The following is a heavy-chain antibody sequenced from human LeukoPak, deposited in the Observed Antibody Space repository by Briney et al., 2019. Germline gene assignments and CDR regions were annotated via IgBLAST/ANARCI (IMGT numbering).Heavy chain of an antibody. CDR3: ARPGTSYGDYGWYFDL. V-gene: IGHV1-18*04. J-gene: IGHJ2*01. Sequence: ASVKVSCKASGYSFSGYAISWVRQAPGQGLEWMGRISAYSGDTKYAQNFQGRLTMTTDTSTSTAYMELRSLRSDDTAVYFCARPGTSYGDYGWYFDLWDRGTLVTVSS. CDR2: ISAYSGDT. CDR1: GYSFSGYA. D-gene: IGHD4-17*01.